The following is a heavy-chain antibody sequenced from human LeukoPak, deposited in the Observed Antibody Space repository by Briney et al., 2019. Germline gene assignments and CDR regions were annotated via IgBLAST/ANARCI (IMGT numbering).Heavy chain of an antibody. CDR2: IYTSGST. Sequence: SETLSLTCTVSGGSISSYYWSWIRQPPGKGLEWIGYIYTSGSTNYNPSLKSRVTISVDTSKNQFSLKLSSVTAADTAVYYCARHYYDSSGHKYYFDYWGQGTLVTVSP. V-gene: IGHV4-4*09. J-gene: IGHJ4*02. D-gene: IGHD3-22*01. CDR1: GGSISSYY. CDR3: ARHYYDSSGHKYYFDY.